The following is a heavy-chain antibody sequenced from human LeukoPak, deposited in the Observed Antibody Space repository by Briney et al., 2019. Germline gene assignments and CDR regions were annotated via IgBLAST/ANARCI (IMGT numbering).Heavy chain of an antibody. CDR3: AGVGATTFWFDP. Sequence: SEALSVTCTVSGGSNSSYYWSWIRQPPGGGLECIGYIYYSGSTNYNPSLKSRVTISVDTTKNQFSLKLSSVTAADTAVYYCAGVGATTFWFDPWGQGTLVTVPS. CDR2: IYYSGST. J-gene: IGHJ5*02. D-gene: IGHD1-26*01. CDR1: GGSNSSYY. V-gene: IGHV4-59*01.